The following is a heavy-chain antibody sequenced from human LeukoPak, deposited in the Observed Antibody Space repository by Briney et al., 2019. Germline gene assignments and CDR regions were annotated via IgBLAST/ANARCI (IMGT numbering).Heavy chain of an antibody. CDR2: IYTSGST. Sequence: PSETLSLTCTVSGGSISNYYWSWIRQPAGKGLEWIGRIYTSGSTNYNPSLKSRVTMSVDTSKNQFSLKLSSVTAADTAVYYCARDFFYSSSWYGLDYWGQGTLVTVSS. V-gene: IGHV4-4*07. D-gene: IGHD6-13*01. J-gene: IGHJ4*02. CDR1: GGSISNYY. CDR3: ARDFFYSSSWYGLDY.